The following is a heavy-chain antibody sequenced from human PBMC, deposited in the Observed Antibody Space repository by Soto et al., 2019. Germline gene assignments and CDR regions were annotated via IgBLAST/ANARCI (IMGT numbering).Heavy chain of an antibody. CDR1: GGSISSYF. CDR2: VYYTGTT. J-gene: IGHJ4*02. D-gene: IGHD6-13*01. CDR3: ARDLAAVPRAFDY. Sequence: SETLSLTCTVSGGSISSYFYIWVRQPPGKGLEWIGSVYYTGTTDHNPSLKSRVTISVDTSKTQFSLNLRSVTAADTAVYYCARDLAAVPRAFDYWGRGTLVTVSS. V-gene: IGHV4-59*01.